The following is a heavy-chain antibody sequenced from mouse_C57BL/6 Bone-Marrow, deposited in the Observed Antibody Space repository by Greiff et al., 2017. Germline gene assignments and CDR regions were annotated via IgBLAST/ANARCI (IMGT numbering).Heavy chain of an antibody. D-gene: IGHD2-12*01. CDR3: ARNDYYNYYCDY. J-gene: IGHJ2*01. Sequence: EVQLLESGGGLVKPGGSLKLSCAASGFTFSDYGMHWVRQAPEKGLEWVAYISRGSSTIYYADTVKGRFTISRDNAKNTLFLQMTSLRSEDTAMYYCARNDYYNYYCDYWGQGTTRTVSS. CDR2: ISRGSSTI. CDR1: GFTFSDYG. V-gene: IGHV5-17*01.